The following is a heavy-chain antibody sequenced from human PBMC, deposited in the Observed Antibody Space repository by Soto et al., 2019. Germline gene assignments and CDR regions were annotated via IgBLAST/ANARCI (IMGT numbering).Heavy chain of an antibody. J-gene: IGHJ6*02. Sequence: RASVKVSCKASGYTFTGYYMHWVRQAPGQGLEWMGWINPNSGGTNYAQKFQGRVTMTRDTSISTAYMELSRLRSDDTAVYYCARYNWNLRRVNYYYGMDVWGQGTTVTVSS. D-gene: IGHD1-7*01. CDR2: INPNSGGT. V-gene: IGHV1-2*02. CDR3: ARYNWNLRRVNYYYGMDV. CDR1: GYTFTGYY.